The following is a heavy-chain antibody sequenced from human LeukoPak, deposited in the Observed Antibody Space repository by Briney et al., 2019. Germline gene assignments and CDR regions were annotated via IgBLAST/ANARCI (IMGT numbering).Heavy chain of an antibody. Sequence: PGGSLRLSCAASGFTLSSYSMNWVRQAPGKGLEWVSSISSSSSYIYYADSVKGRFTISRDNAKNSLYLQMNSLRAEDTAVYYCARVRGVAGAGIDYWGQGTLVTVSS. CDR3: ARVRGVAGAGIDY. CDR2: ISSSSSYI. V-gene: IGHV3-21*01. CDR1: GFTLSSYS. J-gene: IGHJ4*02. D-gene: IGHD6-13*01.